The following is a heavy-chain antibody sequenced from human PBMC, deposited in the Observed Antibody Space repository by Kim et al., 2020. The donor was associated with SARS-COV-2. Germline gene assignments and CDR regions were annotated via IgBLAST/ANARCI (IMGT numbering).Heavy chain of an antibody. Sequence: VKGRFTISRDNSKNTLYLQMNSLRAEDTAVYYCAKGHPTYYYDSSGVDYWGQGTLVTVSS. D-gene: IGHD3-22*01. V-gene: IGHV3-33*06. J-gene: IGHJ4*02. CDR3: AKGHPTYYYDSSGVDY.